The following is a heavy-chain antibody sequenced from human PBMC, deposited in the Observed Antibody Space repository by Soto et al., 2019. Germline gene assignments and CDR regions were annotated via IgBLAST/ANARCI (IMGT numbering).Heavy chain of an antibody. J-gene: IGHJ4*02. V-gene: IGHV1-18*01. CDR3: ARENSYFDY. CDR2: ISAYNANA. Sequence: QIQLLQSGAEVKKPGASVKVTCKASGYTFRNFGISWVRQAPGQGLEWMGWISAYNANATYAQKFQGILTLTADTSTSTAYMELRSLRSDDTAVYYWARENSYFDYWGQGTLVTFSS. CDR1: GYTFRNFG.